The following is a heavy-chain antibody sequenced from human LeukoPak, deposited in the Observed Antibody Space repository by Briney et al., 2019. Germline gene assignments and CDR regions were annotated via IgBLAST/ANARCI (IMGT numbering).Heavy chain of an antibody. Sequence: RPGGSLRLSCAASGFTFSNYWMHWVRQAPGKGLVWVSRINSDGINTSYADSVKGRFTISRDNAKNMLYLQMNSLRAEDTAVYYCARDWYYSIDYWGQGTLVTVSS. V-gene: IGHV3-74*01. J-gene: IGHJ4*02. CDR1: GFTFSNYW. D-gene: IGHD3-10*01. CDR3: ARDWYYSIDY. CDR2: INSDGINT.